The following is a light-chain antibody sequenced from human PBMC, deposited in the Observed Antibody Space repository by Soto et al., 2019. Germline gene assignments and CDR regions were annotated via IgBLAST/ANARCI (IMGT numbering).Light chain of an antibody. CDR1: QDISNY. V-gene: IGKV1-33*01. J-gene: IGKJ3*01. CDR2: DAS. Sequence: DLPMTQSPYSLSASVGDRVTITCQASQDISNYLNWYQQKPGTAPRLLIHDASNLETGVPSRFSGSGSGTDFSFTISSLQPEDFAIYYCQQFDKTPFTFGPGTKV. CDR3: QQFDKTPFT.